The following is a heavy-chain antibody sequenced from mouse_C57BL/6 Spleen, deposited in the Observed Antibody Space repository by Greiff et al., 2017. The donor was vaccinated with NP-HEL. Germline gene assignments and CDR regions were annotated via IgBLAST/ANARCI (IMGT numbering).Heavy chain of an antibody. V-gene: IGHV1-53*01. CDR1: GYTFTSYW. CDR3: ARPYYYGSSWGYAMDY. D-gene: IGHD1-1*01. J-gene: IGHJ4*01. Sequence: QVQLQQPGTELVKPGASVKLSCKASGYTFTSYWMHWVKQRPGQGLEWIGNINPSNGGTNYNEKFKSKATLTVDKSSSTAYMQLSSLTSEDSAIYYCARPYYYGSSWGYAMDYWGQGTSVTVSS. CDR2: INPSNGGT.